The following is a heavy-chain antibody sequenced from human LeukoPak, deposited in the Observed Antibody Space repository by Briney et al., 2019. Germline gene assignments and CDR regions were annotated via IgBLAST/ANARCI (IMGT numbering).Heavy chain of an antibody. CDR2: ISGSATTT. CDR1: GFTFGDYY. CDR3: ARDMYYGSGTPMQYGMDV. V-gene: IGHV3-11*01. Sequence: GGSLRLSCAAPGFTFGDYYMSWIRQAPGKGLEWVSFISGSATTTYYVDSVKGRFTLSRDNAKNSLYLQMNSLRAENSAVYYCARDMYYGSGTPMQYGMDVWGPGTTVTVSS. J-gene: IGHJ6*02. D-gene: IGHD3-10*01.